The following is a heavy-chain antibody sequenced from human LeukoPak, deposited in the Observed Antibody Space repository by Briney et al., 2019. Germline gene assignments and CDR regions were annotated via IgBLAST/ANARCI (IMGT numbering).Heavy chain of an antibody. Sequence: SETLSLTCAVSGGSISSSNWWSWVRQPPGKGLEWIGYIYYSGSTNYNPSLKSRVTISVDTSKNQFSLKLSSVTAADTAVYYCARAYVSPDAFDIWGQGTMVTVSS. V-gene: IGHV4-4*02. CDR3: ARAYVSPDAFDI. CDR1: GGSISSSNW. J-gene: IGHJ3*02. CDR2: IYYSGST. D-gene: IGHD3-16*01.